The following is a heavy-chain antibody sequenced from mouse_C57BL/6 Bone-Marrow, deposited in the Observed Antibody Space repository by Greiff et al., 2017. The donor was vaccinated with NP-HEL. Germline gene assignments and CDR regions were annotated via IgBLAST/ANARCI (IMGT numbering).Heavy chain of an antibody. Sequence: VHVKQSGPELVKPGASVKISCKASGYSFTDYNMNWVKQSNGKSLEWIGVINPNYGTTSYNQKVKGKATLTVDQSSSTAYMHLNSLTSEDSAVYYCARRGGNYGWYFDVWGTGTTVTVSS. V-gene: IGHV1-39*01. CDR1: GYSFTDYN. J-gene: IGHJ1*03. D-gene: IGHD2-1*01. CDR3: ARRGGNYGWYFDV. CDR2: INPNYGTT.